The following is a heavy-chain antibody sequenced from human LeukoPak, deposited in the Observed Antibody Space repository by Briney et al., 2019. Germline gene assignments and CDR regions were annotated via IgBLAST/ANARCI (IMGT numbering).Heavy chain of an antibody. J-gene: IGHJ4*02. CDR3: ARDSADGNDY. Sequence: SETLSLTGTVSGGSIISYCWSWIRQPPGKGLEWIGYIYYSGSTNYNPSLKSRVTISVDTSKNQFSLKPSSVTAADTAVYYCARDSADGNDYWGQGTLVTVSS. CDR1: GGSIISYC. D-gene: IGHD5-24*01. CDR2: IYYSGST. V-gene: IGHV4-59*01.